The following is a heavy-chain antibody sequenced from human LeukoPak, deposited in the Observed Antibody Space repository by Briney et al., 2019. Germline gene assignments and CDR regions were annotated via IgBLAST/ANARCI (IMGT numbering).Heavy chain of an antibody. CDR3: AKDPDCSSTSCPYYFDY. CDR2: IRYDGSNK. V-gene: IGHV3-30*02. Sequence: GRSLRLSCAASGFTFSSYGMHWVRQAPGKGLEWVAFIRYDGSNKYYADSVKGRFTISRDNSKNTLYLQMNSLRAEDTAVYYCAKDPDCSSTSCPYYFDYWGQGTLVTVSS. D-gene: IGHD2-2*01. J-gene: IGHJ4*02. CDR1: GFTFSSYG.